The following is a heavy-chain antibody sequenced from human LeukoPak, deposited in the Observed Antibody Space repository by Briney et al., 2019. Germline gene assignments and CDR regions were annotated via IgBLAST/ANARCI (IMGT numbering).Heavy chain of an antibody. CDR1: GFTFSSYA. CDR2: ISYDGSNK. D-gene: IGHD5-12*01. CDR3: ASMATRYYFDY. J-gene: IGHJ4*02. V-gene: IGHV3-30*04. Sequence: GRSLRISCAASGFTFSSYAMHGVRQAPGKGLEWVAVISYDGSNKYYADSVKGRFTISRDNSKNTLYLQMNSLRAEDTAVYYCASMATRYYFDYWGQGTLVTVSS.